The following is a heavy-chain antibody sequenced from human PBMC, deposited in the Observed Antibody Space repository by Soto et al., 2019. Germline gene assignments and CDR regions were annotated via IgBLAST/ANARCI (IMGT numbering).Heavy chain of an antibody. CDR2: ISSSGSTI. V-gene: IGHV3-11*01. D-gene: IGHD2-15*01. CDR3: ARAIGYCSGGSCLTSNTRNWFDP. J-gene: IGHJ5*02. CDR1: GFTFSDYY. Sequence: QVQLVESGGGLVKPGGSLRLSCAASGFTFSDYYMSWIRQAPGKGLEWVSYISSSGSTIYYADSVKGRFTISRDNAKNSLYLLMNSLRAEDTAVYYCARAIGYCSGGSCLTSNTRNWFDPWGQGTLVTVSS.